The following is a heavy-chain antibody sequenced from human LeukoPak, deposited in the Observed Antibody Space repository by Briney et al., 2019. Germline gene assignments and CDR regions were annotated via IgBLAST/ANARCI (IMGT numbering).Heavy chain of an antibody. CDR3: ASGIVVVVAAF. CDR1: GFTFSSYA. CDR2: ISYDGSNK. J-gene: IGHJ4*02. V-gene: IGHV3-30*04. D-gene: IGHD2-15*01. Sequence: GGSLRLSCAASGFTFSSYAMHWVRQAPGKGLEWVAVISYDGSNKYYADPVKGQFTISRDNSKNTLYLQMNSLRAEDTAVYYCASGIVVVVAAFWGQGTLVTVSS.